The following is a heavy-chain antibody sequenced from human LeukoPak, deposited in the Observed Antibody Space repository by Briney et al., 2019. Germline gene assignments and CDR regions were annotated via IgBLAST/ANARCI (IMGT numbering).Heavy chain of an antibody. CDR2: IYYSGST. CDR1: GGSISSSSYY. V-gene: IGHV4-39*07. D-gene: IGHD6-19*01. Sequence: KSSETLSLTCTVSGGSISSSSYYWGWIRQPPGKGLEWIGSIYYSGSTYYNPSLKSRVTISVDTSKNQFSLKLSSVTAADTAVYYCATPSGIAVAGRFDYWGQGTLVTVSS. CDR3: ATPSGIAVAGRFDY. J-gene: IGHJ4*02.